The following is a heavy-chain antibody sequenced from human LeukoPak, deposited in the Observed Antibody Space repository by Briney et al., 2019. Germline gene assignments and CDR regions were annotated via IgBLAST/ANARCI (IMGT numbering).Heavy chain of an antibody. D-gene: IGHD3-10*01. CDR3: AKDLDPYYYGSESYYIGGFDY. Sequence: GRSLRLSCAASGFTFSSYGMHWVRQAPGMGLEWGAVISYEGSNKYYADSVKGRFTISRDNSKNTLYLQMNSLRAEDTAVYYCAKDLDPYYYGSESYYIGGFDYWGQGTLVTVSS. V-gene: IGHV3-30*18. J-gene: IGHJ4*02. CDR1: GFTFSSYG. CDR2: ISYEGSNK.